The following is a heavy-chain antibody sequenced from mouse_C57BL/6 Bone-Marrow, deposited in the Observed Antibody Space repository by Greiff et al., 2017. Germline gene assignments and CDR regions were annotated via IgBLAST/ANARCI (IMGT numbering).Heavy chain of an antibody. V-gene: IGHV1-76*01. CDR2: IYPGSGNT. D-gene: IGHD1-1*01. Sequence: QVQLQQSGAELVRPGASVKLSCKASGYTFTDYYINWVKQRPGQGLEWIARIYPGSGNTYYNEKFKGKATLTAEKSSSTAYMQLSSLTSEDSAVYFCARGHYGSSYGYAMDYWGQGTSVTVSS. CDR1: GYTFTDYY. CDR3: ARGHYGSSYGYAMDY. J-gene: IGHJ4*01.